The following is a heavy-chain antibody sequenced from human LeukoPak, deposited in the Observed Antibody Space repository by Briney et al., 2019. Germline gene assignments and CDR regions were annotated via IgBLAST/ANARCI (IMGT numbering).Heavy chain of an antibody. CDR2: ISYDGSNK. V-gene: IGHV3-30*18. D-gene: IGHD5-12*01. CDR3: AKGATFGYYSGYDHCDY. J-gene: IGHJ4*02. CDR1: GFTFSSYG. Sequence: PGRSLRLSCAASGFTFSSYGMYWGRQAPGKGLEWVAVISYDGSNKYYADSVKGRFTISRDNSKNTLYLQMNSLRAEDTAVYYCAKGATFGYYSGYDHCDYWGQGTLVTVSS.